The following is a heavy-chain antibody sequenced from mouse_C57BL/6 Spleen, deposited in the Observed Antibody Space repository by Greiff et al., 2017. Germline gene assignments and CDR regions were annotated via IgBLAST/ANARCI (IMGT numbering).Heavy chain of an antibody. V-gene: IGHV1-52*01. D-gene: IGHD2-3*01. CDR2: IDPSDSET. CDR3: AGGGKDGYYLDY. J-gene: IGHJ2*01. Sequence: QVHVKQPGAELVRPGSSVKLSCKASGYTFTSYWMHWVKQRPIQGLEWIGNIDPSDSETHYNQKFKDKATLTVDKSSSTAYMQLSSLTSEDSAVYYCAGGGKDGYYLDYWGQGTTLTASS. CDR1: GYTFTSYW.